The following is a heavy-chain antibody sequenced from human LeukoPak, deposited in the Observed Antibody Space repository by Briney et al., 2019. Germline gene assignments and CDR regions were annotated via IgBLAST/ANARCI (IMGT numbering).Heavy chain of an antibody. J-gene: IGHJ4*02. Sequence: ASVKVSCKDSGYTFTGYDIHWFRQAPGQGLEWMGRLNPNTGGTDYTQRFKGRVTMTRDTSTSTAYMELKRLTSDDTAVYHCATDLDVAAPMGVYFHHWGQGTLVTVSS. D-gene: IGHD3-10*01. CDR1: GYTFTGYD. V-gene: IGHV1-2*02. CDR3: ATDLDVAAPMGVYFHH. CDR2: LNPNTGGT.